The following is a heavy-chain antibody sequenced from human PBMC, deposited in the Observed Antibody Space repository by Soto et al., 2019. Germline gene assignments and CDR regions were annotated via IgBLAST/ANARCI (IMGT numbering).Heavy chain of an antibody. CDR3: ARGAPDTAIPFDY. CDR1: GGSFSGYY. J-gene: IGHJ4*02. Sequence: QVQLQQWGAGLLKPSETLSLTCAVYGGSFSGYYWSWIRQPPGKGLEWIGEINHSGSTNYNPSLKSRVTISVDTSKNQFSLKLSFVTAADTAVYYCARGAPDTAIPFDYWGQGTLVTVSS. V-gene: IGHV4-34*01. D-gene: IGHD5-18*01. CDR2: INHSGST.